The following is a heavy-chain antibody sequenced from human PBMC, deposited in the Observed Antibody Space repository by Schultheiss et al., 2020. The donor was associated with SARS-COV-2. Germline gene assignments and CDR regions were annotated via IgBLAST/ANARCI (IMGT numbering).Heavy chain of an antibody. D-gene: IGHD4-11*01. V-gene: IGHV3-30-3*01. CDR2: ISYDGSNK. Sequence: GGSLRLSCAASGFTFSSYAMHWVRQAPGKGLEWVAVISYDGSNKYYADSVKGRFTISRDKSKNTLYLQLNSLRVEDTAVYYCAADAPDYSNYGPHFDYWGQGTLVTVSS. CDR3: AADAPDYSNYGPHFDY. CDR1: GFTFSSYA. J-gene: IGHJ4*02.